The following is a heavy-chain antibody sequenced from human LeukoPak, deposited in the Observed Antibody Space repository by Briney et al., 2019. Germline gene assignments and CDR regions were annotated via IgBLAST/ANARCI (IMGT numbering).Heavy chain of an antibody. Sequence: ASVKVSCKASGYTFTSYYMHWVRQAPGQGLEWMGIINPSGGSTSYAQKLQGRVTMTRDTSTSTVYMELSSLRSEDTAVYYCAAVELGAYNWFDPWGQGTLVTVSS. J-gene: IGHJ5*02. CDR3: AAVELGAYNWFDP. D-gene: IGHD1-26*01. V-gene: IGHV1-46*01. CDR2: INPSGGST. CDR1: GYTFTSYY.